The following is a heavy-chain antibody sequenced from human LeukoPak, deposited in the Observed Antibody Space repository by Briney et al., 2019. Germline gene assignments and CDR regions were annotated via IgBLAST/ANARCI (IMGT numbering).Heavy chain of an antibody. V-gene: IGHV3-21*01. CDR1: GSTFSTFN. CDR2: ISSSGSYI. D-gene: IGHD3-16*01. CDR3: ASPQLRLGEFADY. Sequence: GVSLRLSCAASGSTFSTFNMHWVRQAPGKGLEWVSSISSSGSYIYYVDSVKGRFTISRDNAKASLFLQMKSLRAEDTAVYYCASPQLRLGEFADYWGQGTLVTVSS. J-gene: IGHJ4*02.